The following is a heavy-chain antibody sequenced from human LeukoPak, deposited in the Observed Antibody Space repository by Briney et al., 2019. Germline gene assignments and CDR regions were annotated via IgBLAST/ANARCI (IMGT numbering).Heavy chain of an antibody. Sequence: GGSLRLSCAASGFTFTDYAMGWVRQAPGQGLEWASTISASGSTTYYADSVRGRFTISRDNSKNTLSLQMSSLRAEDTAAYYCAKARPPYTSRFHYCGQGTLVAGSS. D-gene: IGHD2-2*02. CDR2: ISASGSTT. V-gene: IGHV3-23*01. CDR1: GFTFTDYA. CDR3: AKARPPYTSRFHY. J-gene: IGHJ4*02.